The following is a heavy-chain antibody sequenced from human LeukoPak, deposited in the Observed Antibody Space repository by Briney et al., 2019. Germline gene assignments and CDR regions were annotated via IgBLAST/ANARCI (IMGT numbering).Heavy chain of an antibody. V-gene: IGHV5-51*01. Sequence: GESLKIYCKGSGYSFSSHWIGWVRQMPGKGLEWMGIIYPGDSDTRFSPSFQGQVTISADKSISTAYLQWNSLKASDTAIYYCARQVGATLYFDYWGQGTLVTVSS. J-gene: IGHJ4*02. CDR1: GYSFSSHW. CDR2: IYPGDSDT. D-gene: IGHD1-26*01. CDR3: ARQVGATLYFDY.